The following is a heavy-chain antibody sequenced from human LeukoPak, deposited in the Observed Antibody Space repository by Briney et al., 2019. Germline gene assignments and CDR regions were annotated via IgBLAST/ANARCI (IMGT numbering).Heavy chain of an antibody. CDR3: ARRFPFSSSSY. CDR2: INHSGRT. J-gene: IGHJ4*02. Sequence: SETLSLTCAVYGGSFSDYYWSWIRQSPGKGLEWIGEINHSGRTNYNPSLKSRVTISVDTSKNQFSLKLNSVTAADTAIYYCARRFPFSSSSYWGQGTLVTVSS. V-gene: IGHV4-34*01. D-gene: IGHD6-6*01. CDR1: GGSFSDYY.